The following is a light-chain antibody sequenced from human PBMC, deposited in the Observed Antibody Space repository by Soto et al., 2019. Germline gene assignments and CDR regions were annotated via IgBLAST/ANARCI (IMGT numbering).Light chain of an antibody. V-gene: IGLV1-40*01. CDR3: QSYDSSLSGYV. CDR1: SSNIGAGYD. Sequence: QSVLTQQPSVSGAPGQMVTISCTGSSSNIGAGYDVHWYQQLPGTAPKLLIYGNSNRPSGVPDRFSGSQSGTSASLAITGLQAEDEADYYCQSYDSSLSGYVFGTGTKLTVL. J-gene: IGLJ1*01. CDR2: GNS.